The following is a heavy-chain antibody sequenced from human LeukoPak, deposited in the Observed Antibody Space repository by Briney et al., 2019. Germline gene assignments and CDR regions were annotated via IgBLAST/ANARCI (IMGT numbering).Heavy chain of an antibody. CDR2: ISSSGGTI. D-gene: IGHD6-19*01. J-gene: IGHJ6*03. V-gene: IGHV3-48*03. CDR3: ARVEAGTRRRHRKYYYYYYMDV. CDR1: GFTFSNYE. Sequence: GGSLRLSCATSGFTFSNYEFNWVRQAPGKGLEWISYISSSGGTIYYADSVKGRFTISRDNAKNSLYLQMNSLRAEDTAVYYCARVEAGTRRRHRKYYYYYYMDVWGKGTTVTVSS.